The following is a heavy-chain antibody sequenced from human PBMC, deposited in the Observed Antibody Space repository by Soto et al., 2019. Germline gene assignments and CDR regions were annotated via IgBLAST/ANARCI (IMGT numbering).Heavy chain of an antibody. CDR1: GGSVSSGSYY. V-gene: IGHV4-61*01. J-gene: IGHJ4*02. CDR3: ARAGLITGTTLFDY. CDR2: IYYSGST. Sequence: SETLSLTCTVSGGSVSSGSYYWSWIRQPPGKGLEWIGYIYYSGSTNYNPSLKSRVTISVDTSKNQFSLKLSSVTAADTAVYYCARAGLITGTTLFDYWGQGTLVTVSS. D-gene: IGHD1-7*01.